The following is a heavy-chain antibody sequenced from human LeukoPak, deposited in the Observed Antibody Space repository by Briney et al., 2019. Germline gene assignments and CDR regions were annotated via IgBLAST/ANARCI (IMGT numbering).Heavy chain of an antibody. V-gene: IGHV3-7*04. D-gene: IGHD6-13*01. CDR2: IREGGSDK. Sequence: GGSLRLSCATSGFTFSSYWMTWVRQAPGKGLEWVATIREGGSDKYYVDSLKGRFAIFRDNAKTSLYLHMNSLRAEDTAVYYCARSQQGNGNWFDPWGQGTLVTVSS. CDR1: GFTFSSYW. J-gene: IGHJ5*02. CDR3: ARSQQGNGNWFDP.